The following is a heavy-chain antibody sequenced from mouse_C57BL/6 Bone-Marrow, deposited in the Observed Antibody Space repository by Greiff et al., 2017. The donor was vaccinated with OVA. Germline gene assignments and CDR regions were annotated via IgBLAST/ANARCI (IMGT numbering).Heavy chain of an antibody. J-gene: IGHJ2*01. CDR1: GYTFTSYW. V-gene: IGHV1-64*01. Sequence: VHLVESGAELVKPGASVKLSCKASGYTFTSYWMHWVKQRPGQGLEWIGMIHPNSGSTNYNEKFKSKATLTVDKSSSTAYMQLSSLTSEDSAVYYCARVRGYYFDYWGQGTTLTVSS. CDR3: ARVRGYYFDY. CDR2: IHPNSGST. D-gene: IGHD3-2*02.